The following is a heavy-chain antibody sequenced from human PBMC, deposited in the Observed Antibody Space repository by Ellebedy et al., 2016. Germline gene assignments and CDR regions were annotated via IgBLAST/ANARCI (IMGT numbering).Heavy chain of an antibody. V-gene: IGHV1-24*01. CDR3: ARTDYDSSGFIGDFDY. Sequence: ASVKVSCKISEYTLSEFSIHWVRQAPGKGLEWMGGSDPEDGKTIYAQKFQGRVTMTEDTSTDTAHMELSSLRSEDTAVYYCARTDYDSSGFIGDFDYWGQGTLVTVSS. J-gene: IGHJ4*02. D-gene: IGHD3-22*01. CDR1: EYTLSEFS. CDR2: SDPEDGKT.